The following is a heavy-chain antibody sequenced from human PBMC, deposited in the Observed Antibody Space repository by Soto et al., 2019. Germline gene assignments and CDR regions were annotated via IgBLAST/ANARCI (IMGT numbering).Heavy chain of an antibody. Sequence: GGSLRLSCAASGFTVSSSYMTWVRQAPGKGLEWVSVIYTAGSTFYADSVKGRFTISRDTSKNTVYLQMSSLRAEDTAVYYCARDMATQGAYWGQGALVTVSS. CDR3: ARDMATQGAY. D-gene: IGHD5-12*01. CDR1: GFTVSSSY. J-gene: IGHJ4*02. V-gene: IGHV3-66*01. CDR2: IYTAGST.